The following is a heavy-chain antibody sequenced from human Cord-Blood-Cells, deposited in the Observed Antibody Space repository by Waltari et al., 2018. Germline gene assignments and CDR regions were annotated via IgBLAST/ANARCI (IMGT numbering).Heavy chain of an antibody. J-gene: IGHJ3*02. Sequence: QLQLQESGPGLVKPSETLSLTCTVSGGSISSSSYYWGWIRQPPGKGLEWSGSIYYSGSTYSNPSPKRRVTISVDTAKNQFSLKLSSVTAADSAVYYCATNSGYDAFDIWGQGTMVTVSS. CDR1: GGSISSSSYY. CDR2: IYYSGST. V-gene: IGHV4-39*07. D-gene: IGHD5-12*01. CDR3: ATNSGYDAFDI.